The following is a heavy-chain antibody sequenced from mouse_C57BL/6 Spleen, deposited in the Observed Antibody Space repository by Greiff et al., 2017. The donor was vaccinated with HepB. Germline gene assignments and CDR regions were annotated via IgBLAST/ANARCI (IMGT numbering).Heavy chain of an antibody. Sequence: VQLQESGPELVKPGASVKISCKASGYAFSSSWMNWVKQRPGKGLEWIGRIYPGDGDTNYNGKFKGKATLTADKSSSTAYMQLSSLTSEDSAVYFCARDYYGSSSWWYFDVWGTGTTVTVSS. CDR3: ARDYYGSSSWWYFDV. D-gene: IGHD1-1*01. CDR2: IYPGDGDT. CDR1: GYAFSSSW. J-gene: IGHJ1*03. V-gene: IGHV1-82*01.